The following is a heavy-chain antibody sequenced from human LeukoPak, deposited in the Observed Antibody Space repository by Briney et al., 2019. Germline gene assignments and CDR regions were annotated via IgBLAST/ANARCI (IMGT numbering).Heavy chain of an antibody. CDR1: GYTFTGYY. J-gene: IGHJ6*03. D-gene: IGHD1-1*01. V-gene: IGHV1-2*02. CDR3: ARGSSQRDYYYYYYMDV. CDR2: INPNSGGT. Sequence: ASVKVSCKASGYTFTGYYMHWVRQAPGQGLEWMGWINPNSGGTNYAQKFQGRVTMTRDTSISTVYMELSSLRSEDTAVYYCARGSSQRDYYYYYYMDVWGKGTTVTVSS.